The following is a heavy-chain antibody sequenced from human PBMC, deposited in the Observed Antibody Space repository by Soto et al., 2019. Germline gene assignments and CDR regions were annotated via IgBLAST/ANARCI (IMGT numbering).Heavy chain of an antibody. D-gene: IGHD4-4*01. CDR2: IWYDGSNK. CDR1: GFTFSSYG. J-gene: IGHJ6*02. CDR3: ARDPGYSNYYGMDV. V-gene: IGHV3-33*01. Sequence: GGSLRLSCAASGFTFSSYGMHWVRQAPGKGLEWVAVIWYDGSNKYYADSVKGRFTISRDNSKNTLYLQMNSLRAEDTAVYYCARDPGYSNYYGMDVWGQGTTVTVSS.